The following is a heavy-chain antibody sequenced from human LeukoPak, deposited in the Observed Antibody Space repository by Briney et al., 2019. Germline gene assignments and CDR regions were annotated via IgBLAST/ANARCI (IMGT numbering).Heavy chain of an antibody. J-gene: IGHJ4*02. CDR3: TRANYCFDY. CDR2: IKQDGSDK. V-gene: IGHV3-7*01. CDR1: GFTFSDYW. Sequence: PGGSLRLSCAASGFTFSDYWMSWIRRAPGKGLEWVASIKQDGSDKYYVDSVKGRFTISKDNAKNSLYLQMNSLRGEDTAVYYCTRANYCFDYWGQGTLVTVSS.